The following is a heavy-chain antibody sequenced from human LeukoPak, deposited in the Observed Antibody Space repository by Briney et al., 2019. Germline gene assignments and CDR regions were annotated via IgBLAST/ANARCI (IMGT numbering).Heavy chain of an antibody. CDR3: AREKNSGSFPFDY. J-gene: IGHJ4*02. CDR2: IGSSSDNI. D-gene: IGHD1-26*01. V-gene: IGHV3-21*01. Sequence: GGSLRLSCAASGFTVSSNYMSWVRQAPGKGLEWVSSIGSSSDNIYYADSVKGRFTISRDNAENSLYLQMNSLRAEDTAVYYCAREKNSGSFPFDYWGQGTLVTVSS. CDR1: GFTVSSNY.